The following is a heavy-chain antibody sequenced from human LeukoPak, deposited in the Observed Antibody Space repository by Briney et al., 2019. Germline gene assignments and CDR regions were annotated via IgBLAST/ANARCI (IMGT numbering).Heavy chain of an antibody. D-gene: IGHD5-18*01. J-gene: IGHJ4*02. CDR1: GFTFSSYA. CDR2: IKQDGSEK. V-gene: IGHV3-7*01. CDR3: ARGARTLYSYGTTYLDY. Sequence: PGGSLRLSCAASGFTFSSYAMSWVRQAPGKGLEWVANIKQDGSEKYYVDSVKGRFTISRDNAKNSLYLQMNSLRAEDTAVYYCARGARTLYSYGTTYLDYWGQGTLVTVSS.